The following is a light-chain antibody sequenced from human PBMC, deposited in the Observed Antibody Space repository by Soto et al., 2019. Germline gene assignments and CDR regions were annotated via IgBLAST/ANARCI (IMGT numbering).Light chain of an antibody. Sequence: EIVMTQSPASLSVSPGERVTLSCRASQSISTELAWYQQKPGQPPRLLIYGASTRATGIPARFSGSGSGTEFTLTISYLQSEDFAVYYCQQYNNWPPLTFGGGTKVDIK. V-gene: IGKV3-15*01. CDR2: GAS. J-gene: IGKJ4*01. CDR3: QQYNNWPPLT. CDR1: QSISTE.